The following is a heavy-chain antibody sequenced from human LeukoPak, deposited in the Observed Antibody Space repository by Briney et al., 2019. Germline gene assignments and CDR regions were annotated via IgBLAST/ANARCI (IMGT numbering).Heavy chain of an antibody. J-gene: IGHJ4*02. D-gene: IGHD2-15*01. Sequence: PGGSLRLSCAASGFTFSTYAMNWVRQAPGKGLEWVAVISYDGSNKYYADSVKGRFTISRDNSKNTLYLQMNSLRAEDTAVYYCAKTPMSCSGGSCYAIDYWGQGTLVTVSS. V-gene: IGHV3-30*18. CDR2: ISYDGSNK. CDR3: AKTPMSCSGGSCYAIDY. CDR1: GFTFSTYA.